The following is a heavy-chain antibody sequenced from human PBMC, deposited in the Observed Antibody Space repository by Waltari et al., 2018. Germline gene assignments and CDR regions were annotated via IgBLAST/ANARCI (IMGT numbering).Heavy chain of an antibody. CDR2: INHSGST. Sequence: QVQLQQWGAGLLKPSETLSLTCAVYGGSFSGYYWSWIRQPPGKGLECSGEINHSGSTNYNPSPKSRVTISVDTSKNQFSLKLSSVTAADTAVYYCARRSRYDYVWGSYRYTGSFDYWGQGTLVTVSS. CDR3: ARRSRYDYVWGSYRYTGSFDY. V-gene: IGHV4-34*01. D-gene: IGHD3-16*02. CDR1: GGSFSGYY. J-gene: IGHJ4*02.